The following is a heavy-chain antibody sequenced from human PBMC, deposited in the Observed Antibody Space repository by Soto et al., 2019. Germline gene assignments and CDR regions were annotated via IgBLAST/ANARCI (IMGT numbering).Heavy chain of an antibody. J-gene: IGHJ5*02. D-gene: IGHD3-9*01. CDR2: IYYSGST. V-gene: IGHV4-59*01. Sequence: SETLSLTCTVSGGSISSYYWSWIRQPPGKGLEWIGYIYYSGSTNYNPSLKSRVTISVDTSKNQFSLKLSSVTAADTAVYYCAREGGGYDILTGYYNVGWFDPWGQGTLVTVSS. CDR3: AREGGGYDILTGYYNVGWFDP. CDR1: GGSISSYY.